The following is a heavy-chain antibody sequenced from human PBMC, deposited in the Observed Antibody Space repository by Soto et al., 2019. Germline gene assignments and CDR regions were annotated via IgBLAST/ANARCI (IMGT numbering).Heavy chain of an antibody. CDR2: INKDGSQK. J-gene: IGHJ4*02. CDR1: GFPLSNYW. CDR3: VRELGLAY. Sequence: GGSLRLSCAASGFPLSNYWMTLVRQAPGKGLEWVANINKDGSQKNYVDSVKGRLTIARDNGQNSLSLQINRLRVEDTAVYYCVRELGLAYWGQGALVTVSP. V-gene: IGHV3-7*03. D-gene: IGHD7-27*01.